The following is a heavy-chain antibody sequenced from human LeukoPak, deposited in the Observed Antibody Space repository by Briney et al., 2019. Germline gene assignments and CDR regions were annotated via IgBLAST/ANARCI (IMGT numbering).Heavy chain of an antibody. Sequence: GGSLRLSCAASGFTLSHFWMSGVAEAPGEGREGVANIKQDGSDKYYADSVKGRFTISRDNHKNTLFLPMNSLRAEDTAVYYCSRVNPPTYYYYYYMDVWGKGTTVTVSS. CDR2: IKQDGSDK. V-gene: IGHV3-7*01. CDR3: SRVNPPTYYYYYYMDV. CDR1: GFTLSHFW. J-gene: IGHJ6*03.